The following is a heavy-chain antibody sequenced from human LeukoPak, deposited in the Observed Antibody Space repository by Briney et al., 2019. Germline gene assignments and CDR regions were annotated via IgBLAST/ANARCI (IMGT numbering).Heavy chain of an antibody. CDR2: IGGGDGST. J-gene: IGHJ4*02. CDR3: ARGSTYYDSSGQVPFDY. CDR1: GFTFSSYG. D-gene: IGHD3-22*01. V-gene: IGHV3-23*01. Sequence: GGSLRLSCAASGFTFSSYGMSWVRQAPGKGLWWVSAIGGGDGSTYYAASVKGRFTISRDNSKNTLYLQMDSLRAEDTAVYYCARGSTYYDSSGQVPFDYWGQGTLVTVSS.